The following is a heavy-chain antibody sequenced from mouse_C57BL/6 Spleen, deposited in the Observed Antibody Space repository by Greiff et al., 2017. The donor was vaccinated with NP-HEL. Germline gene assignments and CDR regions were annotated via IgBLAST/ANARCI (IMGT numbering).Heavy chain of an antibody. Sequence: EVMLVESGGGLVQPGGSLSLSCAASGFTFTDYYMSWVRQPPGKALEWLGFIRNKANGYTTEYSASVKGRFTISRDNSQSILYLQMNALRAEDSATYYCARLHYGSSSFAYWGQGTLVTVSA. CDR1: GFTFTDYY. V-gene: IGHV7-3*01. CDR3: ARLHYGSSSFAY. CDR2: IRNKANGYTT. J-gene: IGHJ3*01. D-gene: IGHD1-1*01.